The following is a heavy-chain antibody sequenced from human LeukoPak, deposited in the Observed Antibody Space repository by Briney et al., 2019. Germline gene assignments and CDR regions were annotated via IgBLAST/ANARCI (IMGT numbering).Heavy chain of an antibody. CDR1: GYIFTSYD. D-gene: IGHD6-13*01. CDR2: MNPNWGNT. Sequence: ASVKVSCKATGYIFTSYDINWVRQATGQGLEWMGWMNPNWGNTGYAQKFQGRVTMTRNTSVSTAYMALSRLRCEHTAVYYCARASRRAAAGLGRYFDSSGEGTLVTVSP. CDR3: ARASRRAAAGLGRYFDS. V-gene: IGHV1-8*01. J-gene: IGHJ4*02.